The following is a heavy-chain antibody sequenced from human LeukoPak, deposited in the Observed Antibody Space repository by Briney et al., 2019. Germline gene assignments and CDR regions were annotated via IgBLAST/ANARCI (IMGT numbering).Heavy chain of an antibody. V-gene: IGHV3-33*01. D-gene: IGHD2-2*01. CDR2: IWYDGSNK. J-gene: IGHJ4*02. Sequence: GRSLRLSCAASGFTFSSYGMHWVRQAPGKGLEWVAVIWYDGSNKYYADSVKGRFTISRDNSKNTLHLQMNSLRAEDTAVYYCARDGVYCSSTSCYLDYWGQGTLVTVSS. CDR3: ARDGVYCSSTSCYLDY. CDR1: GFTFSSYG.